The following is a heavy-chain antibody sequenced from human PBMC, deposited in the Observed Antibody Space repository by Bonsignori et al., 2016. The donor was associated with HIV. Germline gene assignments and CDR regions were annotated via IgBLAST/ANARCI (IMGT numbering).Heavy chain of an antibody. Sequence: RQAPGKGLEWIGEINHSGSTNYNPSLKSRVTISVDTSKNQFSLKLSSVTAADTAVYYCARERRGEYPYYYYYYYMDVWGKGTTVTVSS. CDR2: INHSGST. V-gene: IGHV4-34*01. CDR3: ARERRGEYPYYYYYYYMDV. J-gene: IGHJ6*03. D-gene: IGHD2-2*02.